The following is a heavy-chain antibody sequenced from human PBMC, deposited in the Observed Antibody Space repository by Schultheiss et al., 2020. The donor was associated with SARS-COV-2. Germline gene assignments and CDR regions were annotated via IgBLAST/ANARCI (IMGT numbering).Heavy chain of an antibody. Sequence: SETLSLTCTVSGGSISSYYWSWIRQPPGKGLEWIGYIYYSGSTNYNPSLKSRVTISVDTSKNQFSLKLSSVTAADTAVYYCARGKIAAADVYYYYGMDVWGRGTTVTVSS. J-gene: IGHJ6*02. V-gene: IGHV4-59*12. CDR3: ARGKIAAADVYYYYGMDV. CDR2: IYYSGST. CDR1: GGSISSYY. D-gene: IGHD6-13*01.